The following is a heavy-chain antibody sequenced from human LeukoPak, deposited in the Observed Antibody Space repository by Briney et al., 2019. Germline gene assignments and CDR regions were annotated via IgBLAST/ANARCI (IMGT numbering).Heavy chain of an antibody. D-gene: IGHD5-12*01. CDR2: INPNSGGT. CDR3: ARGDIVATILNDY. J-gene: IGHJ4*02. V-gene: IGHV1-2*02. CDR1: GYTFTGYY. Sequence: GASVKVSCKASGYTFTGYYMHWVRQAPGQGLEWMGWINPNSGGTNYAQKFQGRVTMTRDTSVSTAYMELSRLRSDDTAVYYCARGDIVATILNDYWGQGTLVTVSS.